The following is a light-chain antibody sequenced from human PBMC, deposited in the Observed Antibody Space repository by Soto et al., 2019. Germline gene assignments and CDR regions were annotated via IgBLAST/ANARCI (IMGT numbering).Light chain of an antibody. CDR2: DVS. V-gene: IGLV2-14*01. CDR3: SSYTTSSTYV. Sequence: QSVLTQPASVCGSPGQSITISCTGTSSDVGSYNYVSWYQQHPGKAPKVMIYDVSNRPSGVSYRFSGSKSGNTASLTIPGLQAEDEADYYCSSYTTSSTYVFGTGT. J-gene: IGLJ1*01. CDR1: SSDVGSYNY.